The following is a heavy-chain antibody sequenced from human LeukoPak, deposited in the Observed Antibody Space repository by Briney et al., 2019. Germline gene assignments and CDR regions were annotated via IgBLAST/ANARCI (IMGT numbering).Heavy chain of an antibody. CDR3: ARRASGSYSHAFDI. J-gene: IGHJ3*02. D-gene: IGHD1-26*01. CDR1: GFTFSDYA. V-gene: IGHV3-30-3*01. CDR2: ISKDGSDK. Sequence: PGGSLRLSCSASGFTFSDYAMHWVRQAPGKGLEWVAVISKDGSDKYYPGSVRGRFTISRDNSKNTIYLQMDSLRAEDTAIYYCARRASGSYSHAFDIWGQGTMVTVSS.